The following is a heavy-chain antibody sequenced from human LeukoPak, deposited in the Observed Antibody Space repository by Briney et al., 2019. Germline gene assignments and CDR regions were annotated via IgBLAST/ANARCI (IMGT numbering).Heavy chain of an antibody. J-gene: IGHJ3*02. Sequence: GGFLRLSCAASGFTVSSNSMSWVRQAPGKGLGWVSVIYSGGTTYYADSVKGRFTISKDNSKNTLYLQMNSLRAEDTAVYYCARDRIVGATVGDAFDIWGQGTMVTVSS. CDR1: GFTVSSNS. CDR3: ARDRIVGATVGDAFDI. CDR2: IYSGGTT. V-gene: IGHV3-66*01. D-gene: IGHD1-26*01.